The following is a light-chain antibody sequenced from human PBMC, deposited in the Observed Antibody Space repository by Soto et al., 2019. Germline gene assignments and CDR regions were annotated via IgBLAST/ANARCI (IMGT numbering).Light chain of an antibody. Sequence: SYELTQPPSVSVSPGQTARITCSGDALPKQYAYWYQQKPGQAPVLVIYKDSERPSGIPERFSGSSSGTTVTLTISVLQAEDEADYYCPSADSSGTWVFGGGTKLTVL. CDR2: KDS. CDR3: PSADSSGTWV. J-gene: IGLJ2*01. CDR1: ALPKQY. V-gene: IGLV3-25*03.